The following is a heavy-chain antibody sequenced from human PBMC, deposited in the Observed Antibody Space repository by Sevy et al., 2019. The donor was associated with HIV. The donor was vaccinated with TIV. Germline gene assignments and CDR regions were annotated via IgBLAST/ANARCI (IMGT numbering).Heavy chain of an antibody. J-gene: IGHJ4*02. Sequence: SETLSLTCTVSGGSINNYYWSWIRQPPGKGLEWIGYISYTGSTKYNPSLRSRVIMSVDSSKNLFSLKLTSVTAADTAFYYCARAERVRYYDFSVGLDYWGLGTLVTVSS. V-gene: IGHV4-59*01. CDR1: GGSINNYY. D-gene: IGHD3-3*01. CDR2: ISYTGST. CDR3: ARAERVRYYDFSVGLDY.